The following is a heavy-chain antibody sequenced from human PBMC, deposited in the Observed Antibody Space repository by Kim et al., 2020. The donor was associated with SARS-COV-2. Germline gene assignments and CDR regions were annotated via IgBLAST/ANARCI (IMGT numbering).Heavy chain of an antibody. CDR1: GFTFSSYG. D-gene: IGHD2-21*01. J-gene: IGHJ4*02. V-gene: IGHV3-33*01. CDR2: IWYDGSNK. Sequence: GGSLRLSCAASGFTFSSYGMHWVRQAPGKGLEWVAVIWYDGSNKYYADSVKGRFTISRDNSKNTLYLQMNSLRAEDTAVYYCARDRHAIIYWFDYWGQGTLVTVSS. CDR3: ARDRHAIIYWFDY.